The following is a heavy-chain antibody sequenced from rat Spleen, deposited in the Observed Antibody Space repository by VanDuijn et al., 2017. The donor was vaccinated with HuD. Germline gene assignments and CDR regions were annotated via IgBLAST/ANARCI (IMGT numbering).Heavy chain of an antibody. CDR1: GFTFSDYY. V-gene: IGHV5-22*01. Sequence: EVQLVESGGGLVQPGRSLKLSCAASGFTFSDYYMAWVRQAPKKGLEWVASISYEGSSTYYRDSVKGRFTISRDNAKRTLFLQMDSLRSEDTATYYCARRHHGYTDYFDYWGQGVMVTVSS. CDR2: ISYEGSST. J-gene: IGHJ2*01. CDR3: ARRHHGYTDYFDY. D-gene: IGHD1-4*01.